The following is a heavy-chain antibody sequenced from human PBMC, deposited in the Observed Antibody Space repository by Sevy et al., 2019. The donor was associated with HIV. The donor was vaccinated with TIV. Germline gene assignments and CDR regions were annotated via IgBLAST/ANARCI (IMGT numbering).Heavy chain of an antibody. Sequence: GGSLRLSCTASGFTFSNHAMHWVRQGPGKGPEWVAFIRNDGSHEYYADSVKGRFTISRDNSKNTLYLQMNSMRPEDTALYYCARDRKVLLVVYAIPFDAFDIWGQGTMVTVSS. V-gene: IGHV3-30*02. J-gene: IGHJ3*02. CDR2: IRNDGSHE. D-gene: IGHD2-8*02. CDR1: GFTFSNHA. CDR3: ARDRKVLLVVYAIPFDAFDI.